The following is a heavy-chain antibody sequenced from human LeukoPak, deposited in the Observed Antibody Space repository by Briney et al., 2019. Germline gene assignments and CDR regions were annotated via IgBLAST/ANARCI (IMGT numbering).Heavy chain of an antibody. D-gene: IGHD2-15*01. J-gene: IGHJ4*02. CDR2: ISGSGGST. V-gene: IGHV3-23*01. CDR3: AKGYCSGGSCYPSWFDY. CDR1: GFPFSTYG. Sequence: PGGSLRLSCAVSGFPFSTYGMNWVRQAPGKGLEWVSAISGSGGSTYYADSVKGRFTISRDNSRNTLYLQMNSLRAEDTAVYYCAKGYCSGGSCYPSWFDYWGRGTLVTVSS.